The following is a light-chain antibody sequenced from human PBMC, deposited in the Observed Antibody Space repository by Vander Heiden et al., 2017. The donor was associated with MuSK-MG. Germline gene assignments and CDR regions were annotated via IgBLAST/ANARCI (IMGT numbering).Light chain of an antibody. CDR3: QVWDSSSDHPGV. CDR1: NIGSKS. Sequence: SYVLTQPPSVSVAPGKTARITCGGNNIGSKSVHWYQQKPGQAPVLVIYYDSDRPSGIPERFSGSTSGNTATLTISRVEAGDEADYYCQVWDSSSDHPGVFGGGTKLTVL. V-gene: IGLV3-21*04. CDR2: YDS. J-gene: IGLJ2*01.